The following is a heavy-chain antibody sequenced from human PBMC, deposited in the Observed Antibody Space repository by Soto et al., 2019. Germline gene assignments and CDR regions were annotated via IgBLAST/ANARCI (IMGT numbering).Heavy chain of an antibody. CDR3: AKDSNKYSSSLRGRYFDY. Sequence: GGSLRLSCAASGFPFSSYVMSWVRQAPGKGLEWVSGISGGGSNTFYADYVKGRFTISRDNSKNTLLLQMISLGAEDTAVYYCAKDSNKYSSSLRGRYFDYWGQGIGVTVSS. CDR1: GFPFSSYV. V-gene: IGHV3-23*01. D-gene: IGHD4-4*01. J-gene: IGHJ4*02. CDR2: ISGGGSNT.